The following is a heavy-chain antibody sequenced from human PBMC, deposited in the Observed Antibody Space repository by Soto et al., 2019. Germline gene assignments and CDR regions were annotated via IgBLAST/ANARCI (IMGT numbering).Heavy chain of an antibody. J-gene: IGHJ6*02. Sequence: QVQLVQSGAEVKKPGSSVKVSCKASGGTFSSYAISWVRQAPGQGLEWMGGIIPIFGTANYAQKFQGRVTITADESTSTAYMELSSLRSEDTAVYYCARDGTGGPPDYYYYGMDVWGQGTTVTVSS. CDR1: GGTFSSYA. V-gene: IGHV1-69*01. D-gene: IGHD2-8*02. CDR3: ARDGTGGPPDYYYYGMDV. CDR2: IIPIFGTA.